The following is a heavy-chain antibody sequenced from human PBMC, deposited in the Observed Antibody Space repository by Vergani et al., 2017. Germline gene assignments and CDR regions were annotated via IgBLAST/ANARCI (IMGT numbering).Heavy chain of an antibody. CDR3: ARDLAYCHEGSCAL. Sequence: QVQLVQSGGGVVQPGGSLRLSCGASGFTFNRYGMQWVRQAPGKGLEWVAYVLFDGSNEYYADSVKGRFIVSRDNSNDALYLQMNSLRTEDTAVYYCARDLAYCHEGSCALWGQGSVVTVSS. CDR2: VLFDGSNE. D-gene: IGHD2-15*01. V-gene: IGHV3-30*02. CDR1: GFTFNRYG. J-gene: IGHJ4*02.